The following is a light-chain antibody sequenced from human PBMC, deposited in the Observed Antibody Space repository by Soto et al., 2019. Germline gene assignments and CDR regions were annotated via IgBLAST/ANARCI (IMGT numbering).Light chain of an antibody. CDR1: QTISSW. V-gene: IGKV1-5*03. J-gene: IGKJ1*01. Sequence: DIPMPPFPSSLSAFVGGRVSHTCRASQTISSWLAWYQQKPGKAPKLLIYKASTLKSGVPSRFSGSGSGTEFTLTISSLQPDDFATYYCQHYNSYSEAFGQGTKVDIK. CDR3: QHYNSYSEA. CDR2: KAS.